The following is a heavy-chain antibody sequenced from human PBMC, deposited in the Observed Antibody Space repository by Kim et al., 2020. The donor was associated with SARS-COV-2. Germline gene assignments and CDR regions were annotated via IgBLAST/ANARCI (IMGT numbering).Heavy chain of an antibody. V-gene: IGHV1-69*01. Sequence: FQGRVTITADESTSTAYMELSSLRSEDTAVYYCARAYMVRGLNYYYGMDVWGQGTTVTVSS. J-gene: IGHJ6*02. D-gene: IGHD3-10*01. CDR3: ARAYMVRGLNYYYGMDV.